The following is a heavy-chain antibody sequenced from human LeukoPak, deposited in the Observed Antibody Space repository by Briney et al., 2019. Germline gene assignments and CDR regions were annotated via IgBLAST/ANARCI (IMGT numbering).Heavy chain of an antibody. V-gene: IGHV1-69*13. D-gene: IGHD3-3*01. CDR2: IIPIFGTA. J-gene: IGHJ4*02. Sequence: ASVKVSCKASGGTFSSYAISWARQAPAQGLEWMGGIIPIFGTANYAQKFQGRVTITADESTSTAYMELSSLRSEDTAVYYCARSPWMSGYYPEDYWGQGTLVTVSS. CDR3: ARSPWMSGYYPEDY. CDR1: GGTFSSYA.